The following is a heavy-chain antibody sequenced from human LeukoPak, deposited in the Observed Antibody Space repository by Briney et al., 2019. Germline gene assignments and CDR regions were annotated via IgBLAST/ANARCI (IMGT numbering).Heavy chain of an antibody. V-gene: IGHV3-23*01. Sequence: GGSLRLSCAASGFSFSSYAMSWVRQAPGKGLEWVSTISGSGGGTYYADSVKGRFTISRDNAKNSVYVQINSLRAEDTAVYYCARDGGLYYTRYGAFDVWGQGTMVTISS. CDR1: GFSFSSYA. D-gene: IGHD2-8*01. CDR3: ARDGGLYYTRYGAFDV. J-gene: IGHJ3*01. CDR2: ISGSGGGT.